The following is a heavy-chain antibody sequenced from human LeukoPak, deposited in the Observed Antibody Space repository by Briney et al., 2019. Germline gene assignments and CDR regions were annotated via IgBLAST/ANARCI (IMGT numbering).Heavy chain of an antibody. CDR2: IYYSGST. CDR3: ARVLQLWPYYYYYGMDV. Sequence: SETLSLTCTVSGGSISSYYWGWLRQPPGKGLEWIGYIYYSGSTNYNPSLKSRVTISVDTSKNQFSLKLSSVTAADTAVYYCARVLQLWPYYYYYGMDVWGQGTTVTVSS. V-gene: IGHV4-59*01. D-gene: IGHD5-18*01. J-gene: IGHJ6*02. CDR1: GGSISSYY.